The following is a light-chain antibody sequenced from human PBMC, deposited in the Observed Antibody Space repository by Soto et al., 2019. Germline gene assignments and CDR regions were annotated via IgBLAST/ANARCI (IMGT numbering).Light chain of an antibody. CDR2: GAS. Sequence: EILMTQSPATLSVSPGERATLSCRASQRVRRNLAWYQQKPGQAPRLLIYGASTRATSIPARFSGSGSGTEFTLTISSLQSEDFAVYYCQQYNNWPPLTGGGGTKVEIK. CDR1: QRVRRN. CDR3: QQYNNWPPLT. J-gene: IGKJ4*01. V-gene: IGKV3-15*01.